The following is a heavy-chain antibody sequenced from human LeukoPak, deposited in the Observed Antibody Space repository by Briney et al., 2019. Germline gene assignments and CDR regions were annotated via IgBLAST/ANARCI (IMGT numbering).Heavy chain of an antibody. Sequence: RPSQTLSLTCTVSGGSISSGGYYWSWIRQHPGKGLEWIGYIYYSGSTYYNPSLKSRVSISADTSKNQFSLRLTSMTAADTVVYYCAMNGQSGFSFDPWGQGTLVTVSS. CDR1: GGSISSGGYY. CDR3: AMNGQSGFSFDP. J-gene: IGHJ5*02. D-gene: IGHD3-3*01. CDR2: IYYSGST. V-gene: IGHV4-31*03.